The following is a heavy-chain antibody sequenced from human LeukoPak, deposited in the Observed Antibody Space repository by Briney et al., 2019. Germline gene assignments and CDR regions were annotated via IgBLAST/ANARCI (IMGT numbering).Heavy chain of an antibody. CDR2: ISSSSSTI. CDR1: GFTFSSYS. J-gene: IGHJ6*03. CDR3: ATSPYYYYYMDV. Sequence: GGSLRLSCAASGFTFSSYSMNWVRQAPGKGLEWVSYISSSSSTIYYADSVKGRFTISRDNAKNSLYLQMNSLRAEDTAVYYCATSPYYYYYMDVWGKGTTVTVSS. V-gene: IGHV3-48*01.